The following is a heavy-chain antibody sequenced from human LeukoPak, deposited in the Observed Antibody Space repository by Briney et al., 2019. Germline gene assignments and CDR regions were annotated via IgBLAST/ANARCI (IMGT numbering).Heavy chain of an antibody. Sequence: SETLSLTCTVSGGSISSYYRSWIRQPAGKGLEWIGRIYTSGSTDYNPSLKSRVTMSVDTSKNQFSLKLSSVTAADTAVYYCARGPLGELFNDAFDIWGQGTLVTVSS. V-gene: IGHV4-4*07. CDR2: IYTSGST. CDR3: ARGPLGELFNDAFDI. D-gene: IGHD3-10*01. J-gene: IGHJ3*02. CDR1: GGSISSYY.